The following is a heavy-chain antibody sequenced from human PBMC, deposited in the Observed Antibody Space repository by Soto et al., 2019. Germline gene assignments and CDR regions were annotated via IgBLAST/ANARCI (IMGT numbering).Heavy chain of an antibody. CDR3: ARERGECFGDLLTHGWFDP. CDR1: GGSISDYY. CDR2: ILYTGYT. D-gene: IGHD3-10*01. Sequence: SETLSLTCTVSGGSISDYYWSWIRQPPGKGLEWIGYILYTGYTNYNPSLKSRITISIDTSRNQFSLRLSSVTAADTTVYYCARERGECFGDLLTHGWFDPWSQGTLVTVSS. V-gene: IGHV4-59*01. J-gene: IGHJ5*02.